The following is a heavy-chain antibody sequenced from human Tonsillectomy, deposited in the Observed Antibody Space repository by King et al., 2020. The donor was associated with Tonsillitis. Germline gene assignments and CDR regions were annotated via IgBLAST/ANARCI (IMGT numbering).Heavy chain of an antibody. J-gene: IGHJ3*02. CDR2: IFYTGST. CDR3: ARHIGGAIAVAGTDAFDI. CDR1: GGSISDNYW. V-gene: IGHV4-39*01. Sequence: QLQESGPGLVKPSETLSLTCTVSGGSISDNYWWGWIRQPPGRGLEWIASIFYTGSTYYNPSRKSRVTISVDTSKNQFSLKLSSVTAPDTAVYYCARHIGGAIAVAGTDAFDIWGQGTMVTVSS. D-gene: IGHD6-19*01.